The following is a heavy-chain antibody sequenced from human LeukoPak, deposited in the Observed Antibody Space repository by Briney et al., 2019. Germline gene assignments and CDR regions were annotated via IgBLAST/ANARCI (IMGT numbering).Heavy chain of an antibody. Sequence: GASVKVSCKASGYTFTSYGISWVRQAPGQGLEWMGWISAYNGNTNYAQKLQGRVTMTTDTSTSTAYMELRSLRSDDTAVYYRARDGSLYCSSTSCYGNNWLDPWGQGTLVTVSS. D-gene: IGHD2-2*01. CDR1: GYTFTSYG. J-gene: IGHJ5*02. CDR2: ISAYNGNT. CDR3: ARDGSLYCSSTSCYGNNWLDP. V-gene: IGHV1-18*01.